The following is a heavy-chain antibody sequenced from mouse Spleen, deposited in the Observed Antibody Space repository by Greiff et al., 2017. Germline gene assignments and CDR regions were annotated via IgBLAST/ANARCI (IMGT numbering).Heavy chain of an antibody. CDR1: GFTFSSYA. CDR2: ISSGGGNT. V-gene: IGHV5-9-3*01. CDR3: ARESFDY. Sequence: EVQLVESGGGLVKLGGSLKLSCAASGFTFSSYAMSWVRQTPEKRLEWVATISSGGGNTYYPDSVKGRFTISRDNAKNTLYLQMSSLKSEDTAMYYCARESFDYWGQGTTLTVSS. J-gene: IGHJ2*01.